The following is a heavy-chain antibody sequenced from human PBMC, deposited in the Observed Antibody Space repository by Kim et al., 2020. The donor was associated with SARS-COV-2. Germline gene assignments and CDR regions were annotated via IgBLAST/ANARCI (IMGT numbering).Heavy chain of an antibody. J-gene: IGHJ6*02. Sequence: SETLSLTCTVSGGSISSYSWNWIRQPPGKGLEWIGDISDSGKTNYNPSLKSRVTISIDKSKNQFSLKVSSVTAADTAEYYCARRGGLDVWGHGTTVTASS. CDR2: ISDSGKT. CDR1: GGSISSYS. CDR3: ARRGGLDV. V-gene: IGHV4-59*08.